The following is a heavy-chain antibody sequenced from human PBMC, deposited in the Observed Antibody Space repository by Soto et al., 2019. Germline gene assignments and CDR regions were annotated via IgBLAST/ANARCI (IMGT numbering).Heavy chain of an antibody. CDR3: ARAGASYGDYVFDY. Sequence: PGGSLRLSCAASGFTFSSYSMNWVRQAPGKGLEWVSSISSSSSYIYYADSVKGRFTISRDNAKNSLYLQMNSLRAEDTAVYYCARAGASYGDYVFDYWGQGTLVTVSS. D-gene: IGHD4-17*01. CDR1: GFTFSSYS. J-gene: IGHJ4*02. V-gene: IGHV3-21*01. CDR2: ISSSSSYI.